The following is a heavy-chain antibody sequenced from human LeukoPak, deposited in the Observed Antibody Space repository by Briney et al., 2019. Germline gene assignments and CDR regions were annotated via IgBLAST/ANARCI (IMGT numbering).Heavy chain of an antibody. D-gene: IGHD4-11*01. J-gene: IGHJ5*02. CDR2: IYSDGST. V-gene: IGHV4-4*07. Sequence: SETLSLTCTVSGGSIRSYYWSWIRQPAGKGLEWIGRIYSDGSTNYNPSLKSRVTISVDTSKNQFSLKLSSVTAADTAVYYCARDNTVTHDGWFDPWGQGALVTVSS. CDR3: ARDNTVTHDGWFDP. CDR1: GGSIRSYY.